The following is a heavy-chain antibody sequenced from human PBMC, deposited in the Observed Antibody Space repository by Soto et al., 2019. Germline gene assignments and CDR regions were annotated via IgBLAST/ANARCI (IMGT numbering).Heavy chain of an antibody. CDR1: GYTLTELS. J-gene: IGHJ4*02. CDR2: FDPEDGET. D-gene: IGHD2-21*01. Sequence: GASVKVSCKVSGYTLTELSMHWVRQAPGKGLEWMGGFDPEDGETIYAQKFQGRVTMTEDTSTDTAYMELSSLRSEDTAVYYCATKGLTFPLYYFDYWGQGTLVTVSS. V-gene: IGHV1-24*01. CDR3: ATKGLTFPLYYFDY.